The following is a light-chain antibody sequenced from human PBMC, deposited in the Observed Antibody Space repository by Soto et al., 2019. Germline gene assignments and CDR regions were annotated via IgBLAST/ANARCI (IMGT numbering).Light chain of an antibody. V-gene: IGKV3-20*01. Sequence: EIVLTQSPGTLSLSPGERATLSCRASQSISSNSVAWYQQEPGQAPRLLIHGASTRATGIPDRVSGSGSGTDFTLAISRLEPEYFGVYYDQQYGSSPLTVGQGTRLEMK. CDR1: QSISSNS. CDR2: GAS. CDR3: QQYGSSPLT. J-gene: IGKJ5*01.